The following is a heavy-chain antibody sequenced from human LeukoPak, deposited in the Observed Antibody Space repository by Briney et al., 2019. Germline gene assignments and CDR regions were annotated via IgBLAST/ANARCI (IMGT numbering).Heavy chain of an antibody. J-gene: IGHJ3*02. V-gene: IGHV1-18*01. CDR3: AREREGGSRGDAFDI. D-gene: IGHD3-10*01. Sequence: AASVKVSCKASGYTFTSYGISWVRQAPGQGLEWMGWISAYNGNTNYAQKLQGRVTMTTDTSTSTAYMELRSLRSDDTAVYYCAREREGGSRGDAFDIWGQGTMVTVSS. CDR2: ISAYNGNT. CDR1: GYTFTSYG.